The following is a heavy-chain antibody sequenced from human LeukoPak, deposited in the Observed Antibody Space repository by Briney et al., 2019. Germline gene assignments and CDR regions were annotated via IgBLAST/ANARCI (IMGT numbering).Heavy chain of an antibody. D-gene: IGHD4-23*01. CDR2: ISAYNGNT. V-gene: IGHV1-18*01. CDR3: ARLYGGNSDFDY. J-gene: IGHJ4*02. Sequence: ASVKVSCKASGYTFTSYGISWVRQAPGQGLEWMGWISAYNGNTNYAQKLQGRVTMTRDMSTSTVYMELSSLRSEDTAVYYCARLYGGNSDFDYWGQGTLVTVSS. CDR1: GYTFTSYG.